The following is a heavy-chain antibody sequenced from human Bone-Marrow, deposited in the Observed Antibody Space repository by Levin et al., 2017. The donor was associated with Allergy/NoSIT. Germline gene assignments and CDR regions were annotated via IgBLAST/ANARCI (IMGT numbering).Heavy chain of an antibody. V-gene: IGHV4-61*01. D-gene: IGHD6-6*01. Sequence: SETLSLTCTVSGGSVSSGSYYWSWIRQPPGKGLEWIGYIYYSGSTNYNPSLKSRVTISVDTSKNQFSLKLSSVTAADTAVYYCASYSSSSYYYYYGMDVWGQGTTVTVSS. CDR3: ASYSSSSYYYYYGMDV. CDR2: IYYSGST. CDR1: GGSVSSGSYY. J-gene: IGHJ6*02.